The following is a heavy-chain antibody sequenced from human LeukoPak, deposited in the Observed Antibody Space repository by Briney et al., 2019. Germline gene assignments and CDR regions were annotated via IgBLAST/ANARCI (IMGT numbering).Heavy chain of an antibody. Sequence: SETLSLTCAVYGGSISSYYWSWIRQPPGKGLEWIGYIYYSGSTNYNPSLKSRVTISVDTSKNQFSLKLSSVTAADTAVYYCARGGMYYDFWSGYSDYYYYMDVWGKGTTVTVSS. CDR2: IYYSGST. D-gene: IGHD3-3*01. CDR3: ARGGMYYDFWSGYSDYYYYMDV. V-gene: IGHV4-59*01. J-gene: IGHJ6*03. CDR1: GGSISSYY.